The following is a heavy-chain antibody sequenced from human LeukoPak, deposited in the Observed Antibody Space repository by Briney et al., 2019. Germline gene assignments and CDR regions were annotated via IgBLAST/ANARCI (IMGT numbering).Heavy chain of an antibody. V-gene: IGHV1-18*01. J-gene: IGHJ4*02. CDR1: GYTFTSYD. Sequence: ASVKVSCKASGYTFTSYDINWVRQATGQGLEWMGWISAYNGNTNYAQKLQGRVTMTTDTSTSTAYMELRSLRSDDTAVYYCASLDYDSSGYYVRYWGQGTLVTVSS. CDR2: ISAYNGNT. D-gene: IGHD3-22*01. CDR3: ASLDYDSSGYYVRY.